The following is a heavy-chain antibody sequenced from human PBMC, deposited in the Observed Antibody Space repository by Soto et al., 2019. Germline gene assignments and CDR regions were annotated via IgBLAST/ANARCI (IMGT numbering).Heavy chain of an antibody. Sequence: PGGSLRLSCAASGFSVSSNYMTWVRQPPGKGLEWVGGINNPGSINYNPSLKSRVTMSVDTSKNQFSLTLNSVTAADTATYYCARGGISHWAYFYYMDVWDRGTTVTVSS. D-gene: IGHD2-21*01. V-gene: IGHV4-34*01. J-gene: IGHJ6*03. CDR1: GFSVSSNY. CDR3: ARGGISHWAYFYYMDV. CDR2: INNPGSI.